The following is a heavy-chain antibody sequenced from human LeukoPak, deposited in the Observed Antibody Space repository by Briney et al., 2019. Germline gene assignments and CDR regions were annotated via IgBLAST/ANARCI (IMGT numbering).Heavy chain of an antibody. CDR1: GFTFTTYA. CDR2: ISSSGGST. CDR3: VKAKYNSGWDFLDY. V-gene: IGHV3-23*01. D-gene: IGHD6-19*01. J-gene: IGHJ4*02. Sequence: GRPLRLSCAASGFTFTTYAMNWVRQAPGKGLEWVSGISSSGGSTYYADSVKGRFTISRDNSKNTLYLQMNSLRAEDTALYYCVKAKYNSGWDFLDYWGQGTLVTVSS.